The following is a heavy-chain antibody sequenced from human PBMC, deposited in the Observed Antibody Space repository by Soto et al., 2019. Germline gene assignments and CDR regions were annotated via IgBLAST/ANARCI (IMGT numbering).Heavy chain of an antibody. CDR2: TYYRSKWYN. J-gene: IGHJ2*01. CDR1: GDSVSSATAT. V-gene: IGHV6-1*02. CDR3: ARDSSGFHWYFDL. D-gene: IGHD6-19*01. Sequence: QLQLQQSGPGLVKPSQTLSLICAISGDSVSSATATWSWIRQSPSRGLEWLGRTYYRSKWYNDYAVSVKSRIAMTPDNCKNQLSLELSSVTPEDTAVYFCARDSSGFHWYFDLWGRGTLVTVSS.